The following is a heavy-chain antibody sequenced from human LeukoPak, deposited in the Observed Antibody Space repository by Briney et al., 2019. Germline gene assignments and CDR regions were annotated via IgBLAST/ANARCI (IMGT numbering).Heavy chain of an antibody. D-gene: IGHD4-17*01. V-gene: IGHV4-30-4*01. J-gene: IGHJ4*02. Sequence: SETLSLTCTVSGGSISSGDYYWSWIRQPPGKGLEWFGYIYYSGSTYYNPSLKSRVTISVDTSKNQFSLKLSSVTAADTAVYYCASYGDYVGYFDYWGQGTLVTVSS. CDR3: ASYGDYVGYFDY. CDR2: IYYSGST. CDR1: GGSISSGDYY.